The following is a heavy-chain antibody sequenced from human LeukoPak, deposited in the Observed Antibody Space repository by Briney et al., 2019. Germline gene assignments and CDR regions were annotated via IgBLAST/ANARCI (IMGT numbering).Heavy chain of an antibody. V-gene: IGHV1-8*01. CDR2: VNPTTGNT. D-gene: IGHD2-8*01. Sequence: GASVKVSCKASGYTFNHYDISWLRQATRQGPEWLGWVNPTTGNTVYAQRFQDRVTMTRNTSSSTAYMELNSLKSGDTAVYYCARGRTNYYSGDKYNWFDSWGQGTLVTVSS. J-gene: IGHJ5*01. CDR3: ARGRTNYYSGDKYNWFDS. CDR1: GYTFNHYD.